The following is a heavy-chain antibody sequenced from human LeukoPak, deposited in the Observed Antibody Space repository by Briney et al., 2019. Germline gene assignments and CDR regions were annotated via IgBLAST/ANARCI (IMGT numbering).Heavy chain of an antibody. V-gene: IGHV3-7*01. CDR3: GRFGYVAAVDL. CDR1: GFSFNSYR. CDR2: INPPGSDT. J-gene: IGHJ4*02. D-gene: IGHD2-15*01. Sequence: AGSLRLSCAASGFSFNSYRMTWIRQAPGRGLEWVANINPPGSDTYYVEPVKGRFTISRDNAKKLVYLQMNSLRAEDTAVYSCGRFGYVAAVDLWGQGTLVTVSS.